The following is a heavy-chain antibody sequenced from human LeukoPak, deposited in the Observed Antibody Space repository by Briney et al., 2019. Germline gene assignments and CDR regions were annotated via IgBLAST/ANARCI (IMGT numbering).Heavy chain of an antibody. V-gene: IGHV5-51*01. D-gene: IGHD6-13*01. CDR2: IYPGDSDT. J-gene: IGHJ4*02. CDR3: ASGYSSSWSSEY. CDR1: GYSFTNYW. Sequence: GESLKISCKGSGYSFTNYWIGWVRQMPGKGLEWMGIIYPGDSDTRYSPSFQGQVTIPGDKSISAAYLQWSSLKASDTAMYYCASGYSSSWSSEYWGQGTLVTVSS.